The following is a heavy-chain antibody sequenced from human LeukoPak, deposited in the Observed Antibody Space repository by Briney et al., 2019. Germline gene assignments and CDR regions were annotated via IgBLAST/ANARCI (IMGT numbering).Heavy chain of an antibody. CDR2: IRSKAYGGTT. Sequence: GRSLRLSCTASGFTFGDYPMSWVRQAPGKGLEWVGFIRSKAYGGTTEYAGSVKGRFTISRDDSKSIAYLQMNSLKTEDTAVYYCTSGGGVPAALDYWGQGTLVTVSS. V-gene: IGHV3-49*04. J-gene: IGHJ4*02. CDR1: GFTFGDYP. CDR3: TSGGGVPAALDY. D-gene: IGHD2-2*01.